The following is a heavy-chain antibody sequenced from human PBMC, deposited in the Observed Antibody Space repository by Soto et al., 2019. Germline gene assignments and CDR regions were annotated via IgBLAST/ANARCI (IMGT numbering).Heavy chain of an antibody. J-gene: IGHJ6*03. Sequence: PSETLSLTCTVCGGSVSSGGYYWSWIRQHPGKGLEWIGYIYYSGSTYYNPSLKSRVTISVDTSKNQFSLKLSSVTAADTAVYYCARVEEVPAAMPLLIMDVWGKGTTVTVSS. CDR3: ARVEEVPAAMPLLIMDV. CDR2: IYYSGST. D-gene: IGHD2-2*01. CDR1: GGSVSSGGYY. V-gene: IGHV4-31*03.